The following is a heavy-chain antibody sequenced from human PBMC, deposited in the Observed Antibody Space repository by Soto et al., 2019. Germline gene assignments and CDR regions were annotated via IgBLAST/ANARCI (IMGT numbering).Heavy chain of an antibody. CDR1: GGSMSETRYY. J-gene: IGHJ3*02. V-gene: IGHV4-31*02. CDR2: IYYSRST. Sequence: SETQGLTGSLSGGSMSETRYYWTWIRQQPGKSIEWIGYIYYSRSTYYNPSLKSRVTISEDTSKNQFSLTLTSMTAAVISIYYCARSIFRVTDAFDIWGQGTMVTFSS. D-gene: IGHD3-3*01. CDR3: ARSIFRVTDAFDI.